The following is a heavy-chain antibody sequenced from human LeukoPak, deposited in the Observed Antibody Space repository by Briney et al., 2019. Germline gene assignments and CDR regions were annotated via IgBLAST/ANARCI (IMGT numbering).Heavy chain of an antibody. CDR1: GFSFTTYA. Sequence: PGESLRLSCAASGFSFTTYAMSWVRQAPGKGLEWVSVISGDGLRTYYADSVKGRFTISRDNSKNTLFLQMNSLRAEDTAIYYCTLHYDYVWGTYSYDYWGQGTLVTVSS. J-gene: IGHJ4*02. CDR2: ISGDGLRT. CDR3: TLHYDYVWGTYSYDY. D-gene: IGHD3-16*01. V-gene: IGHV3-23*01.